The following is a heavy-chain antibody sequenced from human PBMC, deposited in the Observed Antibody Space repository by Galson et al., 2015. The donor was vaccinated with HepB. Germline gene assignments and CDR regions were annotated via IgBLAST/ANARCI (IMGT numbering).Heavy chain of an antibody. D-gene: IGHD4-11*01. CDR2: ISWNSGSI. Sequence: SLRLSCAASGFTFDDYAMHWVRQAPGKGLEWVSGISWNSGSIGYADSVKGRFTISRDNAKNSLYLQMNSLRAEDTALYYCAKGGLGYSNYKDYWGQGTLVTVSS. CDR1: GFTFDDYA. J-gene: IGHJ4*02. V-gene: IGHV3-9*01. CDR3: AKGGLGYSNYKDY.